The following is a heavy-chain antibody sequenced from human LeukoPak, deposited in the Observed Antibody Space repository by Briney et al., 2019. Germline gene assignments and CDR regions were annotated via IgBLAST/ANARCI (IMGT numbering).Heavy chain of an antibody. D-gene: IGHD3-22*01. V-gene: IGHV3-74*01. CDR2: INSDGINT. CDR1: GFTFSNYW. Sequence: GGSLRLSCAASGFTFSNYWMHWVRQAPGKGLVSVSRINSDGINTSYADSVKGRFTISRDNAKNTLNLQMNSLSAEDTAVYYCARDLGQYYDTSDNWFDPWGQGTLVTVSS. J-gene: IGHJ5*02. CDR3: ARDLGQYYDTSDNWFDP.